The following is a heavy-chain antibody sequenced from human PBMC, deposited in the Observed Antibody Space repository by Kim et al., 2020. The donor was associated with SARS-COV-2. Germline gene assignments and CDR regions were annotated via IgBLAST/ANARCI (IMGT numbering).Heavy chain of an antibody. D-gene: IGHD3-3*01. CDR2: T. CDR3: SRDTFGAEDY. Sequence: TKYAGSLKGRFTISRDSAKNTLLLQINSLGAADTAFYFCSRDTFGAEDYWGQGTLVSVSS. J-gene: IGHJ4*02. V-gene: IGHV3-74*03.